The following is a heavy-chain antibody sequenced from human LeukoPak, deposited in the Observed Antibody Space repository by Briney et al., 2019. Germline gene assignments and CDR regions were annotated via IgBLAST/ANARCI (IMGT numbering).Heavy chain of an antibody. CDR3: AVLTLTPNYFDP. J-gene: IGHJ5*02. D-gene: IGHD3-9*01. CDR1: GGSISSNKW. Sequence: PSETLSLTCDVSGGSISSNKWWSWVRQSPGKGLQWIGEIYHNGRTNYSPALESRVTISVDKSKNQFSLNLTSVTAADTAVYYCAVLTLTPNYFDPWGQGILVTVSS. V-gene: IGHV4-4*02. CDR2: IYHNGRT.